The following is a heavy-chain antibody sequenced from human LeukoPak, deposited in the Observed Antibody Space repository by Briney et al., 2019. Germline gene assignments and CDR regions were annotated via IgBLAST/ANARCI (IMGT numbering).Heavy chain of an antibody. Sequence: SETLSLTCTVSGGSISGYYWSWIRQPQGKGLEWIGYIYYSGSSNYNPSLKSRVTISVDTSKNQFSLELSSVTAADTAVYYCARQGGMVASGYYYYGMDVWGQGTTVTVSS. CDR3: ARQGGMVASGYYYYGMDV. D-gene: IGHD1-26*01. V-gene: IGHV4-59*08. CDR2: IYYSGSS. CDR1: GGSISGYY. J-gene: IGHJ6*02.